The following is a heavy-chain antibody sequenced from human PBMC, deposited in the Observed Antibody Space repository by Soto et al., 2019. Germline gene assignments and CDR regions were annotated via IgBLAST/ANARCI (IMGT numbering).Heavy chain of an antibody. CDR1: GGTFSSYT. J-gene: IGHJ4*02. CDR2: IIPILGIA. Sequence: QVQLVQSGAEVKKPGSSVKVSCKASGGTFSSYTISWVRQAPGQGLEWMGRIIPILGIANYAQKFQGRVTITAHKSTSTAYMELSSLRSEDAAVYYCGADYSYYGALDYWGQGTLVTVSS. CDR3: GADYSYYGALDY. V-gene: IGHV1-69*02. D-gene: IGHD4-4*01.